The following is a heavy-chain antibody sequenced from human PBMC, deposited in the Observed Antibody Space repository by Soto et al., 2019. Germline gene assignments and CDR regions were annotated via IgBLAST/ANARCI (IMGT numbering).Heavy chain of an antibody. V-gene: IGHV3-7*01. Sequence: LRLSCAASGFTSSSYWMSWVRQAPGKGLEWVANIKQDGSEKYYVDSVKGRFTISRDNAKNSLYLQMNSLRAEDTAVYYCASSGWYSNYFDYWGQGTLVTVSS. D-gene: IGHD6-19*01. CDR1: GFTSSSYW. CDR3: ASSGWYSNYFDY. J-gene: IGHJ4*02. CDR2: IKQDGSEK.